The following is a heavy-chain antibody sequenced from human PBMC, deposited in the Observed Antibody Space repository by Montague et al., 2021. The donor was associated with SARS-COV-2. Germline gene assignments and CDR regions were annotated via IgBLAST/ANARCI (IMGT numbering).Heavy chain of an antibody. J-gene: IGHJ6*02. CDR2: IYYSGST. D-gene: IGHD3-3*01. V-gene: IGHV4-59*01. CDR1: GGSISSYS. CDR3: ARAGRVRFLEYGMDV. Sequence: SETLSLTCTVSGGSISSYSWSWIRQPPGKGLEWIGYIYYSGSTNYNPSLKSRVTISVDTSKKQLSLKLSSVTAADTAVYYCARAGRVRFLEYGMDVWGQGTTVTVSS.